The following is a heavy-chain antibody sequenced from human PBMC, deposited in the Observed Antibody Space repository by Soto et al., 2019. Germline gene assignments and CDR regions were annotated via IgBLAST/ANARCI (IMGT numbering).Heavy chain of an antibody. V-gene: IGHV4-4*07. CDR3: ARHFDVDPSLDHYYFDL. CDR2: IYASGRT. J-gene: IGHJ2*01. D-gene: IGHD3-9*01. CDR1: GVSITPYF. Sequence: SETLSLTCTVSGVSITPYFWSWTRQPAGEAPEWLGHIYASGRTTYNPSLKSRVTMFVSQTQVSLRLTSVTAADTAVYYCARHFDVDPSLDHYYFDLWGRGALVTVSS.